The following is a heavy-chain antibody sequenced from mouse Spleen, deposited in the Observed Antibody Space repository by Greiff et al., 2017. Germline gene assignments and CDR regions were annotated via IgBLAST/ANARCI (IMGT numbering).Heavy chain of an antibody. CDR3: ARRGSTAYYFDY. D-gene: IGHD1-2*01. CDR1: GFTFSSYA. CDR2: ISSGGSYT. J-gene: IGHJ2*01. Sequence: EVKLMESGGGLVKLGGSLKLSCAASGFTFSSYAMSWVRQTPEKRLEWVATISSGGSYTYYPDSVKGRFTISRDNAKNTLYLQMSSLRSEDTAMYYCARRGSTAYYFDYWGQGTTLTVSS. V-gene: IGHV5-9-1*01.